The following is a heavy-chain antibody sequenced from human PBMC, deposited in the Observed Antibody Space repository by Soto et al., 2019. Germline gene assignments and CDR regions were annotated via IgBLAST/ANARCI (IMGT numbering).Heavy chain of an antibody. J-gene: IGHJ3*02. CDR3: ARDLADYYDDSNNPYNAFDI. D-gene: IGHD3-22*01. V-gene: IGHV4-39*02. Sequence: SETLSLTCTVSGGSISSSSNYWGWIRQAPGKGLEWIGNIYYSGSNYQNPSLKSRVTMSVDTSKNQFSLRLSYVTAADTAVYYCARDLADYYDDSNNPYNAFDIWGQGTMVTVSS. CDR2: IYYSGSN. CDR1: GGSISSSSNY.